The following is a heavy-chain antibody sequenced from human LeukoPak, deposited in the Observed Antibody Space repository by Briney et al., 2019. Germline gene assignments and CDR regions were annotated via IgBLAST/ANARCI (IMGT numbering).Heavy chain of an antibody. D-gene: IGHD2-2*01. CDR2: MNANSGKT. V-gene: IGHV1-8*02. J-gene: IGHJ4*02. CDR3: ARQYRHQPD. Sequence: ASVKVSCKASGYTFTNYDINWVRQATGQGLEWMGWMNANSGKTGYAQKFQDRFTMTRDTSIGTAYMELSSLRSDDTAVYYCARQYRHQPDWGQGTLVTVS. CDR1: GYTFTNYD.